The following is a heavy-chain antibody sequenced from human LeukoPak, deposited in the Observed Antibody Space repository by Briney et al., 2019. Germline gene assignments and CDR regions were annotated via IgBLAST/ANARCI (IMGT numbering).Heavy chain of an antibody. CDR2: INHSGST. CDR3: ARAGDYYDSSGYYLLPPYYYYGMDV. CDR1: GGSFSGYY. V-gene: IGHV4-34*01. J-gene: IGHJ6*02. D-gene: IGHD3-22*01. Sequence: PSETLSLTCAVYGGSFSGYYWSWIRQPPGKGLEWIGEINHSGSTNYYPSLKSRVTISVDTSKHQFSLKLSSVTAADTAVYYCARAGDYYDSSGYYLLPPYYYYGMDVWGQGTTVTVSS.